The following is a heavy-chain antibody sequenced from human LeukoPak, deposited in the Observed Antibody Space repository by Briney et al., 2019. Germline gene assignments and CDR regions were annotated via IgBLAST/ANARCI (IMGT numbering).Heavy chain of an antibody. D-gene: IGHD5-24*01. V-gene: IGHV3-30*04. J-gene: IGHJ4*02. CDR2: ISYDGSYQ. CDR3: ARERRRDGYNYKDY. Sequence: GGSLRLSCAVSGFTFSAYGMHWAPQAPGEGLEWGAFISYDGSYQAYADSVKGRFTVSRDSSKNTLYLQLNSLRPEDTGLYYCARERRRDGYNYKDYWGQGTQVSVSS. CDR1: GFTFSAYG.